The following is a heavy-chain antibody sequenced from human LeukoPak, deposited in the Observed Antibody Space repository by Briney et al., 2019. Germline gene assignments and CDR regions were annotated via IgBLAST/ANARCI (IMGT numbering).Heavy chain of an antibody. CDR2: IYNIGTT. Sequence: PGGSLRLSCAASGFTVSSNYMSWVRQAPGKGLEWVSIIYNIGTTYYTDSVKGRFTISRDNSKNTLYLQMNSLRAVDTAVYYCARWYCSTTSCYYDYWGQGTLVTVSS. V-gene: IGHV3-53*01. D-gene: IGHD2-2*01. CDR3: ARWYCSTTSCYYDY. J-gene: IGHJ4*02. CDR1: GFTVSSNY.